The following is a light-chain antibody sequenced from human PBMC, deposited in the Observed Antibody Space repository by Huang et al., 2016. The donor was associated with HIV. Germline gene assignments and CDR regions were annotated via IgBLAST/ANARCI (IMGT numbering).Light chain of an antibody. CDR3: QQYSVYPWT. CDR2: SAS. V-gene: IGKV1-8*01. J-gene: IGKJ1*01. CDR1: QDVSDY. Sequence: AIRITQSPSSLSASTGDTVTITCRASQDVSDYLAWYQQKPGRAPNLLIYSASTLQGGFPSRFIGNGSATDFSLTINCLQSEDSGTYYCQQYSVYPWTFGQGTKV.